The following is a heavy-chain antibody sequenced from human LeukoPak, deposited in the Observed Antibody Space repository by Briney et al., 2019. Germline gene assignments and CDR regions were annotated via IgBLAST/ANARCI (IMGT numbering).Heavy chain of an antibody. J-gene: IGHJ4*02. CDR3: ARLFGGVTTFDY. D-gene: IGHD2-8*02. V-gene: IGHV3-7*01. CDR1: GFSFGNFW. CDR2: MKGDGGPT. Sequence: GGSLRLSCAASGFSFGNFWMSWVRQAPGRGLQWVASMKGDGGPTYYVDPVKGRFIISRDNARNSLYLQMNSLRAEDTAVYYCARLFGGVTTFDYWGQGALVTVSS.